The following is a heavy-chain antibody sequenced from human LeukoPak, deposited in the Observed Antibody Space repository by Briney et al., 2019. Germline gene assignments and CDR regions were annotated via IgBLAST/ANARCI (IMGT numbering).Heavy chain of an antibody. CDR1: GGTFSSYA. CDR3: ARVSSSSSWYTDLDY. D-gene: IGHD6-13*01. V-gene: IGHV3-30*04. CDR2: ISYDGRNK. J-gene: IGHJ4*02. Sequence: SCKASGGTFSSYALHWVRQAPGKGLEWVAVISYDGRNKYYADSVKGRFTISRDNSKNTLYLQMNSLRPEDTAVSYCARVSSSSSWYTDLDYWGQGTLVTVSS.